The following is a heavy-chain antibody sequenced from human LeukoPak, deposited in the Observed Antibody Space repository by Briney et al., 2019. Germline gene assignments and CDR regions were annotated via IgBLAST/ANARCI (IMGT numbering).Heavy chain of an antibody. Sequence: SETLSLTCTVSGGSISSYYWSWIRQPPGKGLEWIGYIYYSGSTNYNPSPKSRVTISVDTSKNQFSLKLSSVTAADTAVYYCARGQNTGGNDAFDIWGQGTMVTVSS. CDR3: ARGQNTGGNDAFDI. V-gene: IGHV4-59*01. CDR2: IYYSGST. D-gene: IGHD1-14*01. J-gene: IGHJ3*02. CDR1: GGSISSYY.